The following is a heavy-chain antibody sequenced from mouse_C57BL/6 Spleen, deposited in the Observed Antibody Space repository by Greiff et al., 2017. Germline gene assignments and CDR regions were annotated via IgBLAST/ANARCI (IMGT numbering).Heavy chain of an antibody. CDR1: GYTFTDYS. D-gene: IGHD1-1*01. Sequence: EVQRVESGPVLVKPGASVTMSCKASGYTFTDYSMNWVKQSHGKSLEWIGVINPYNGGTSYNQKFKGKATLTVDKSSSTAYMELNSLTSEDSAVYYCARTTTVADDYWGQGTTLTVSS. J-gene: IGHJ2*01. V-gene: IGHV1-19*01. CDR3: ARTTTVADDY. CDR2: INPYNGGT.